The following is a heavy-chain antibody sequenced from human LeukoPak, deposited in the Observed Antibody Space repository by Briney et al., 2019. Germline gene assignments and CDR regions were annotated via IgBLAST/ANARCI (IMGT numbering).Heavy chain of an antibody. D-gene: IGHD2-21*02. CDR1: GFTFRNYA. V-gene: IGHV3-23*01. Sequence: SGGSLRLSCVASGFTFRNYAMSWVRQAPGKGLEWVSSLSGGGGSRYYADSVTGRFTISRDNSKNMLYLQMNSLRAEDTAVYYCARDLNPYCGGDCWFDYWGQGTLVTVSS. CDR3: ARDLNPYCGGDCWFDY. J-gene: IGHJ4*02. CDR2: LSGGGGSR.